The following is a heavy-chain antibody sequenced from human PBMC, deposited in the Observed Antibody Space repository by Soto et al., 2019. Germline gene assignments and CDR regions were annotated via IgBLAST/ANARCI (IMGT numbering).Heavy chain of an antibody. CDR1: GFILGGYC. V-gene: IGHV3-7*01. D-gene: IGHD6-19*01. CDR2: IKQDGSER. Sequence: LXLSGAGSGFILGGYCMNWVRQAPGRGLEWVAIIKQDGSERYYVDSVKGRFTISRDNAKNSLYLQMSSLRVEDTALYYCARSSGWLHDYWGQGTLVTVPS. J-gene: IGHJ4*02. CDR3: ARSSGWLHDY.